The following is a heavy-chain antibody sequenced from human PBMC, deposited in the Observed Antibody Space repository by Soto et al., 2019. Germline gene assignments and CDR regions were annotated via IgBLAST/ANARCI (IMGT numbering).Heavy chain of an antibody. J-gene: IGHJ6*02. CDR2: IVPRLDTT. D-gene: IGHD3-16*02. Sequence: QVHLVQSGTEVKKPGSSVKVSCKASGATFSSSGFSWVRQAPGQGLEWMGMIVPRLDTTNYAQKFQARVTITADEVTSTAYMELRSLRSEDTAVYYCARWPQPRYTADPYAVDVWGQGTRVIVSS. CDR3: ARWPQPRYTADPYAVDV. CDR1: GATFSSSG. V-gene: IGHV1-69*11.